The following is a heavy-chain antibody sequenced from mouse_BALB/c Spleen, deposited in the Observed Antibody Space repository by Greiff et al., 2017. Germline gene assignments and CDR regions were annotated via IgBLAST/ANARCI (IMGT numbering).Heavy chain of an antibody. D-gene: IGHD2-1*01. CDR2: INPYYGST. CDR3: ARRDGNYGDAMDY. Sequence: VQLQQTGPELVKPGASVKISCKASGYSFTDYIMLWVKQSHGKSLEWIGNINPYYGSTSYNLKFKGKATLTVDKSSSTAYMQLNSLTSEDSAVYYCARRDGNYGDAMDYWGQGTSVTVSS. CDR1: GYSFTDYI. V-gene: IGHV1-39*01. J-gene: IGHJ4*01.